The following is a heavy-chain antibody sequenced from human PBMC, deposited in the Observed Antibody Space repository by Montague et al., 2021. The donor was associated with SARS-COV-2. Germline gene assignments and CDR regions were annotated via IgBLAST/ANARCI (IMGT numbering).Heavy chain of an antibody. Sequence: SLSLSLSASGFPFSSYWMHWVRQAPGKGLVWVSRISSDGSGTTYADSVKGRFTISRDDAKNTLYLQMNSLRAEDTAVYYCARDTDSGSYWDAFDIWGQGTMATVSS. J-gene: IGHJ3*02. V-gene: IGHV3-74*01. CDR2: ISSDGSGT. CDR3: ARDTDSGSYWDAFDI. CDR1: GFPFSSYW. D-gene: IGHD1-26*01.